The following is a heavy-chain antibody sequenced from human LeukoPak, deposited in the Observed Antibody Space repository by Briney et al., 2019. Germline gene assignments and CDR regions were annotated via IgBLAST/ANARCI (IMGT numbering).Heavy chain of an antibody. CDR1: GYTFTGYY. CDR3: ARDNSVGDIAWWFDP. D-gene: IGHD3-16*02. V-gene: IGHV1-2*02. J-gene: IGHJ5*02. Sequence: ASVKVSCKASGYTFTGYYMHWVRQAPGQGLEWMGWINPNSGRTNYAQKFQGRVTMTRDTSISTAYMELSSLRSEDTAVYYCARDNSVGDIAWWFDPWGQGTLVTVSS. CDR2: INPNSGRT.